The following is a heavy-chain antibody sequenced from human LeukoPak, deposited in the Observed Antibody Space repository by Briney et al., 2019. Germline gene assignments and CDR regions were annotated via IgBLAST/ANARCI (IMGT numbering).Heavy chain of an antibody. CDR3: ARAGSHWHYVY. J-gene: IGHJ4*02. D-gene: IGHD3-10*01. CDR2: ISRGSDHI. CDR1: GFTFSSYA. Sequence: GGSLRLSCAASGFTFSSYAMNWVRQAPGKGLEWVSSISRGSDHIFYADSMKGRFTISRDNAKNSLYLQMNSLGAEDTAVYYCARAGSHWHYVYWGQGTVVTVSS. V-gene: IGHV3-21*01.